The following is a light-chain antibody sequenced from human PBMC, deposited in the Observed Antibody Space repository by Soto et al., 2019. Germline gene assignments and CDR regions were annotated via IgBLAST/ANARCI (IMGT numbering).Light chain of an antibody. CDR3: CSYAGSYTYV. CDR1: SSDVGGYNY. CDR2: DVT. Sequence: QSVLTQPRSVSGSPGQSVTISCTGTSSDVGGYNYVSWYQHHPGKAPKLMIYDVTKWPSGVRDRFSASKSGNTASLTISGLQAEDEADYYCCSYAGSYTYVFGTGTKVTVL. J-gene: IGLJ1*01. V-gene: IGLV2-11*01.